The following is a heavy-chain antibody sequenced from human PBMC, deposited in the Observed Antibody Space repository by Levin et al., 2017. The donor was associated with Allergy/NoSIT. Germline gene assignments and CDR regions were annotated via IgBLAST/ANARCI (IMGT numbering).Heavy chain of an antibody. Sequence: AGGSLRLSCAASGLTFSGYWMHWVRQAPGEGLVWVGRISSDGSFTEYADSVRGRFTMSRDNAKNTLYLQMSSLRVEDTAVYYCATDMNSSGDYWGQGTLVTVSS. V-gene: IGHV3-74*03. J-gene: IGHJ4*02. CDR1: GLTFSGYW. CDR3: ATDMNSSGDY. D-gene: IGHD6-25*01. CDR2: ISSDGSFT.